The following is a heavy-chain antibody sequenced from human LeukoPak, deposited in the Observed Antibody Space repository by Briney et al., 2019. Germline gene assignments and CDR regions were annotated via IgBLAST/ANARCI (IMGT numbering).Heavy chain of an antibody. CDR2: IIPIFATT. CDR1: GGTFSSYA. CDR3: ARESRYCIGDSCYPNAFDV. V-gene: IGHV1-69*05. J-gene: IGHJ3*01. D-gene: IGHD2-15*01. Sequence: SVKVSCKASGGTFSSYAINWVRQAPGQGLERMGRIIPIFATTNYPQKFQARVTITTDESTNTAYMELSSLRSEDTAMYYCARESRYCIGDSCYPNAFDVWGQGTMVTISS.